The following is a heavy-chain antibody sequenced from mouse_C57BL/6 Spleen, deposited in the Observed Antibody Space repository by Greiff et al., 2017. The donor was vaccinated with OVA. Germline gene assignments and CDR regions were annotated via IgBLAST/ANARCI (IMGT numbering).Heavy chain of an antibody. J-gene: IGHJ3*01. V-gene: IGHV5-9-1*02. D-gene: IGHD2-1*01. CDR3: TPGGNYVGWFAD. CDR1: GFTFSSYA. Sequence: EVQLVESGEGLVKPGGSLKLSCAASGFTFSSYAMSWVRQTPEKRLEWVAYISSGGDYIYYADTVKGRFTISRDNARNTLYLQMSSLKSEDTAMYYCTPGGNYVGWFADWGQGTLVTVSA. CDR2: ISSGGDYI.